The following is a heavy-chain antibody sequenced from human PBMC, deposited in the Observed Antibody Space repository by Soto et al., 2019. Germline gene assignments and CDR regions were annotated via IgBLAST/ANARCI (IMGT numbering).Heavy chain of an antibody. D-gene: IGHD2-2*01. CDR1: GYTLTELS. CDR3: AITYCSSTSCYRKYGMDV. V-gene: IGHV1-24*01. Sequence: ASVKVSCKVSGYTLTELSMHWVRQAPGKGLEWMGGFDPEDGETIHAQKSQGRVTMTEDTSTDTAYMELSSLRSEETAVYYCAITYCSSTSCYRKYGMDVWGQGATVTVSS. CDR2: FDPEDGET. J-gene: IGHJ6*02.